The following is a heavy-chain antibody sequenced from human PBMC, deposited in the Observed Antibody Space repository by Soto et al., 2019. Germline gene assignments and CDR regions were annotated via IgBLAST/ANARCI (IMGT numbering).Heavy chain of an antibody. CDR3: AREQWRSTWFDP. D-gene: IGHD6-19*01. Sequence: PSETLSLTCAVYGVSFSGYYWSWIRQPPGKGLEWIGEINHGGSTKFNPSLKSRVTISGDTSKNQFSLRLSSVTAADTAVYYCAREQWRSTWFDPWGLGTLVTVSS. V-gene: IGHV4-34*01. CDR1: GVSFSGYY. CDR2: INHGGST. J-gene: IGHJ5*02.